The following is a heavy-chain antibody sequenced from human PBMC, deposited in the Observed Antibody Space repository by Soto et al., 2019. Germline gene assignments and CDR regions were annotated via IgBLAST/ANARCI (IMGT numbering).Heavy chain of an antibody. Sequence: PGGSLRLSCAASGFTFSSYAMSWVRQAPGKGLEWVSAISGSGGSTYYADSVKGRFTISRDNSKNTLYLQMNSLRAEDTAVYYWAKLPRGVHARTKRLLYGMDVWGQGTTVTVSS. CDR1: GFTFSSYA. CDR2: ISGSGGST. D-gene: IGHD3-10*01. V-gene: IGHV3-23*01. CDR3: AKLPRGVHARTKRLLYGMDV. J-gene: IGHJ6*02.